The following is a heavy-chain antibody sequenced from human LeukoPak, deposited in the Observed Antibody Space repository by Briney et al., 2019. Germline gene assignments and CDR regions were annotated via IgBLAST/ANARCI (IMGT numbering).Heavy chain of an antibody. J-gene: IGHJ4*02. Sequence: GGSLRLSCQGSGYRFNNYWIAWVRQMSGKGLEFMGFIYPADSNTRYSPSFQGQVTISADKSISTAYLQWSSLKASDTAMYYCARLKYGDYEPFDYWGQGTLVTVSS. CDR1: GYRFNNYW. CDR3: ARLKYGDYEPFDY. V-gene: IGHV5-51*01. D-gene: IGHD4-17*01. CDR2: IYPADSNT.